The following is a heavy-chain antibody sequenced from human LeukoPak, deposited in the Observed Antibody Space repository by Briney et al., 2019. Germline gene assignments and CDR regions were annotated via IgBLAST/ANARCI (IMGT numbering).Heavy chain of an antibody. CDR1: GYSFTGYY. J-gene: IGHJ5*02. V-gene: IGHV1-2*02. Sequence: GASVKVSCKASGYSFTGYYMHWVRQAPGQGLEWMGWINPNSGDTKYAQKFQGRVTMTTDTSMSTAYMELSRLTSDDTAVYYCARAGGRSWFDPWGQGTLVTVSS. CDR3: ARAGGRSWFDP. CDR2: INPNSGDT.